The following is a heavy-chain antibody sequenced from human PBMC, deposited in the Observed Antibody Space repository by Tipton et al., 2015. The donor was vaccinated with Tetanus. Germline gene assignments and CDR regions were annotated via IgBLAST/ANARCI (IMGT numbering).Heavy chain of an antibody. V-gene: IGHV3-33*01. Sequence: SLRLSCATSAFKFSKNGMHWVRQAPGKGLEWVAFIWYDGSEKYYADSVKGRFTISGDSSKDTLYLQMNSLRVEDTAVYYCARDMRGGSSYSGWFDLWGQGTPVTVSS. CDR2: IWYDGSEK. CDR1: AFKFSKNG. D-gene: IGHD2-15*01. J-gene: IGHJ5*02. CDR3: ARDMRGGSSYSGWFDL.